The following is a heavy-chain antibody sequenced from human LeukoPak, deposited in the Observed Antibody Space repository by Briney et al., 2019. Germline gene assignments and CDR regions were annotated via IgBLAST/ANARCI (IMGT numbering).Heavy chain of an antibody. V-gene: IGHV4-39*01. Sequence: SETLSLTCTVSGGSISSGGYYWGWIRQPPGKGLEWIGSIYYSGSTYYNPSLKSRVTISVDTSKNQFSLKLSSVTAADTAVYYCARIGTRTRYYYGSGSYYNFDYWGQGTLVTVSS. CDR1: GGSISSGGYY. D-gene: IGHD3-10*01. J-gene: IGHJ4*02. CDR3: ARIGTRTRYYYGSGSYYNFDY. CDR2: IYYSGST.